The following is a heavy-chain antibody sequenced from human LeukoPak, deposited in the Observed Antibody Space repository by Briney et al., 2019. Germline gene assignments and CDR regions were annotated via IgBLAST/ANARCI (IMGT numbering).Heavy chain of an antibody. CDR1: GYTFTSYG. Sequence: ASVKVSCNASGYTFTSYGISWVRQAPGQGLEWMGWISAYNGNTNYAQKLQGRVTMTTDTSTSTAYMELRSLRSDDTAVYYCAREASSSWYGDNWFDPWGQGTLVTVSS. CDR2: ISAYNGNT. V-gene: IGHV1-18*01. J-gene: IGHJ5*02. D-gene: IGHD6-13*01. CDR3: AREASSSWYGDNWFDP.